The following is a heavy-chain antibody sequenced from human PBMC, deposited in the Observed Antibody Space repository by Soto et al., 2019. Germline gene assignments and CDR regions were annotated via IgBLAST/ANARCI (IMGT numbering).Heavy chain of an antibody. J-gene: IGHJ4*02. CDR3: ARDLGYSDC. Sequence: QVHLVESGGGVVQPGRSLRLSCAASGFTFSSYGMHWVRQAPGKGMEWVAVIWYDGSKKYYADSVKGRFTISRDNYKNTLYLQMSSLRDEDTAMYYCARDLGYSDCWGQGTLVTVSS. CDR2: IWYDGSKK. V-gene: IGHV3-33*01. CDR1: GFTFSSYG.